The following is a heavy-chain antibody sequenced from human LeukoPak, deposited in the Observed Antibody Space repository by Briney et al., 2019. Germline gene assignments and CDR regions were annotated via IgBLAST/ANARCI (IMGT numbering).Heavy chain of an antibody. CDR1: GGSISSSSYY. D-gene: IGHD3-9*01. J-gene: IGHJ4*02. V-gene: IGHV4-39*07. CDR3: ARSLRYFDWLFHY. CDR2: IYYSGST. Sequence: SETLSLTCTVSGGSISSSSYYWGWSRQPPGKGLEWIGSIYYSGSTYYNPSLKSRVTISVDTSKNQFSLKLSSVTAADTAVYYCARSLRYFDWLFHYWGQGTLVTVSS.